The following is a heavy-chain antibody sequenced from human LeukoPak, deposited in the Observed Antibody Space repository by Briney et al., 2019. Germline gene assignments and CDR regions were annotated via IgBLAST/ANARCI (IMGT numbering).Heavy chain of an antibody. CDR3: ARDLSHCSSTSCYIWAFDI. D-gene: IGHD2-2*02. CDR2: IYTSGST. Sequence: SQTLSLTCTVSGGSISSGSYYWSWIRQPAGKGLEWVGRIYTSGSTNYNPSLKSRVTISVDTSKNQFSLELSSVTAADTAVYYCARDLSHCSSTSCYIWAFDIWGQGTMVTVSS. CDR1: GGSISSGSYY. V-gene: IGHV4-61*02. J-gene: IGHJ3*02.